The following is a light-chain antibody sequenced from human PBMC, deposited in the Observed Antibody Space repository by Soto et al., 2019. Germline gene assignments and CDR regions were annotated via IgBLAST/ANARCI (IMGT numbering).Light chain of an antibody. CDR1: QSIAGRNY. CDR3: QQYQSTPYT. J-gene: IGKJ2*01. V-gene: IGKV3-20*01. Sequence: EIVMTQSPGTLSLSPGERATLSCGASQSIAGRNYLAWYQQKPGQAPRLLIYSASSRAAGIPARFSGSGTGTDFTLTINRLEPEDSAVYYCQQYQSTPYTFGQGTKV. CDR2: SAS.